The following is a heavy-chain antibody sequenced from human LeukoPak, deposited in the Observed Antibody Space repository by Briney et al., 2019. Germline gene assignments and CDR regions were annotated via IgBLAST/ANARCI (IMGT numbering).Heavy chain of an antibody. V-gene: IGHV3-48*02. J-gene: IGHJ5*02. CDR3: AREGSSGWSPTWFDP. D-gene: IGHD6-19*01. CDR1: GFTFSSYS. Sequence: GGSLRLSCAASGFTFSSYSMNWVRQAPGKGLEWVSYISSSSSTIYYADSVKGRFTISRDNAKNSLYLQMNSLRDEDTAVYYCAREGSSGWSPTWFDPWGQGLLVTVSS. CDR2: ISSSSSTI.